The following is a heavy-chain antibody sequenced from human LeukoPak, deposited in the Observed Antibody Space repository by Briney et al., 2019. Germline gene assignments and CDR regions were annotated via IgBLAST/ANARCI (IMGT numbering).Heavy chain of an antibody. Sequence: GGSRRLSCAASGFTFSSYAMHWVRQAPGKGLEWVAVISYDGSKKYYADSVKGRFTISRDNSKNTLYLQMNSLRAEDTAVYYCAKDWYGTYYDPAIWGQGTMVTVSS. CDR1: GFTFSSYA. CDR3: AKDWYGTYYDPAI. CDR2: ISYDGSKK. J-gene: IGHJ3*02. D-gene: IGHD3-3*01. V-gene: IGHV3-30*04.